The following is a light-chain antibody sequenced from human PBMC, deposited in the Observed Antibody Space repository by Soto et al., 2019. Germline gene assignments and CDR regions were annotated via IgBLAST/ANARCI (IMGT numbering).Light chain of an antibody. V-gene: IGKV3-11*01. Sequence: IVLTQSPATLSLSPGERATLSCRASQSLGVYLSWYQQKPGQAPRLLIFHASDRAAGIPARFSGSGSGTDFTLPINSLEPEDFAVYYCQQRTNWPEVTFGQGTRLEIK. CDR2: HAS. CDR1: QSLGVY. J-gene: IGKJ5*01. CDR3: QQRTNWPEVT.